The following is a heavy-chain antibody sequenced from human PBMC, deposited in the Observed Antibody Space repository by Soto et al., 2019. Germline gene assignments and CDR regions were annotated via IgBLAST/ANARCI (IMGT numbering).Heavy chain of an antibody. CDR1: GFTFDNYA. D-gene: IGHD6-19*01. CDR3: AEGEYSSGWYLALAT. V-gene: IGHV3-23*01. J-gene: IGHJ5*02. Sequence: EVQLLESGGGLVQPGGSLRLSCAASGFTFDNYAMTWVRQAPGKGLEWVSALTASGTDTHYADSVKDRFVIFRDNSKNTLYLQMHRLTAADTAMYFCAEGEYSSGWYLALATWGQGTLVTVSS. CDR2: LTASGTDT.